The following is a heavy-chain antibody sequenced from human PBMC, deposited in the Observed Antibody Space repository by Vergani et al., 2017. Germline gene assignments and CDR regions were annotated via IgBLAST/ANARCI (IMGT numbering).Heavy chain of an antibody. J-gene: IGHJ4*02. CDR1: GFTFGDYA. CDR2: IRSKAYGGTT. Sequence: EVQLVESGGGLVQPGRSLRLSCTASGFTFGDYAMSWVRQAPGKGLEWVGFIRSKAYGGTTEYAASVKGRFTISRDDSKSIASLQMNSLKTEDTAVYYCTRPKYQYQLPYYFDYWGQGTLVTGSS. CDR3: TRPKYQYQLPYYFDY. D-gene: IGHD2-2*01. V-gene: IGHV3-49*04.